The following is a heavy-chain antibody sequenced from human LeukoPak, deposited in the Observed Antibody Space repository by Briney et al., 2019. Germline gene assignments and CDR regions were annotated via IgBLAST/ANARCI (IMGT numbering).Heavy chain of an antibody. V-gene: IGHV1-46*01. CDR3: ARTYSSSSLVYYGMDV. J-gene: IGHJ6*02. D-gene: IGHD6-6*01. Sequence: ASVNVSCKASGYTFTSYYMHWVRQAPGQGLEWMGLINPSGGSTSYAQKFQGRVTMTRDTSTSTVYMELSSLRSEDTAVYYCARTYSSSSLVYYGMDVWGQGTTVTVSS. CDR1: GYTFTSYY. CDR2: INPSGGST.